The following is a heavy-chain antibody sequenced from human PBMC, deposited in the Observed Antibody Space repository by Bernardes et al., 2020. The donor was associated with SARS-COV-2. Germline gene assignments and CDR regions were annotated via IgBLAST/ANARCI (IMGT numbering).Heavy chain of an antibody. Sequence: GGSLRLSCEASGFTFSSYGIHWVRQAPGKGLEWVAVISYNGRFTQYADSVKGRFTISRDNSKNTVTVQMNSLRVEDTAVYYCVKAKHDSSGYDYKPLVDDAFDFWGQGTMVSVSS. V-gene: IGHV3-30*18. J-gene: IGHJ3*01. CDR2: ISYNGRFT. D-gene: IGHD3-22*01. CDR1: GFTFSSYG. CDR3: VKAKHDSSGYDYKPLVDDAFDF.